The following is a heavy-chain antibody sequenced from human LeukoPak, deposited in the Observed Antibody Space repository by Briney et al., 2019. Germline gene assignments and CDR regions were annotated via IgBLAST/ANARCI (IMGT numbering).Heavy chain of an antibody. V-gene: IGHV3-21*01. D-gene: IGHD3-9*01. CDR3: ARDEILRYFDWLPFDY. Sequence: GGSLRLSCAASEFTFSNYVMNWVRQAPGKGLEWVSSISSSSSYIYYADSVKGRFTISRDNAKNSLYLQMNSLRAEDTAVYYCARDEILRYFDWLPFDYWGQGTLITVSS. J-gene: IGHJ4*02. CDR1: EFTFSNYV. CDR2: ISSSSSYI.